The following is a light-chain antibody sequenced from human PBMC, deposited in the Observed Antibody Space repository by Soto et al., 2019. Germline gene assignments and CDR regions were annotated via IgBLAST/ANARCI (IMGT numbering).Light chain of an antibody. V-gene: IGKV3-15*01. Sequence: ILMTQSPATLSVSPGERATLSCRASQSVSNNLAWYQQKPGQAPRLLIYDASTRATGIPARFSGRGSGTEFTLTFSGLQSEDFAVYYCQQYNNWPPWTFGQGTKVEIK. CDR3: QQYNNWPPWT. J-gene: IGKJ1*01. CDR2: DAS. CDR1: QSVSNN.